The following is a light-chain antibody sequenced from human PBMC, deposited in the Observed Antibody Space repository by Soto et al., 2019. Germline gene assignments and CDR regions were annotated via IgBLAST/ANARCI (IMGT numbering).Light chain of an antibody. CDR2: EVS. Sequence: QSVLTQPASVSGSPGQSITISCTGTSSDVGAYNRVSWYQQHSGKAPKLMIYEVSNRPSGVSNRFSGSKSGNTASLTISGLQAEDEADYYCSSYTSRSTYVFGTGTKVTVL. J-gene: IGLJ1*01. V-gene: IGLV2-14*01. CDR3: SSYTSRSTYV. CDR1: SSDVGAYNR.